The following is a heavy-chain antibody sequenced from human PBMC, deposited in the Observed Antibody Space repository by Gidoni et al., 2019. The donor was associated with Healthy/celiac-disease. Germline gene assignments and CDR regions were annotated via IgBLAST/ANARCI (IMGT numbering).Heavy chain of an antibody. Sequence: EVQLVESGGGLVQPWGSLRLSCAASGFTFSSYWMSWVRPAPGKGLEWVANRKQDGSEKYYVDSVKGRFTISRDNAKNSLYLQMNSLRAEDTAVYYCARDLLKGRGLYYMDVWGKGTTVTVSS. CDR3: ARDLLKGRGLYYMDV. J-gene: IGHJ6*03. CDR2: RKQDGSEK. CDR1: GFTFSSYW. V-gene: IGHV3-7*01.